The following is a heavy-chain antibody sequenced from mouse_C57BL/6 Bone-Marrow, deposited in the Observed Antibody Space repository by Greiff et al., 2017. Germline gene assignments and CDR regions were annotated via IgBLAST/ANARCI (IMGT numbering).Heavy chain of an antibody. CDR2: IDPSDSYT. CDR3: ARECRQSGLRDYFDD. D-gene: IGHD3-2*01. V-gene: IGHV1-59*01. Sequence: VQLQQPGAELVRPGTSVKLSCKASGYTFTSYWMHWVKQRTGQGLEWIGVIDPSDSYTNYNQKFKGKATLTVDTSSSTAYMQLSSLTSEASAVYYCARECRQSGLRDYFDDWGKGTTLTVSS. J-gene: IGHJ2*01. CDR1: GYTFTSYW.